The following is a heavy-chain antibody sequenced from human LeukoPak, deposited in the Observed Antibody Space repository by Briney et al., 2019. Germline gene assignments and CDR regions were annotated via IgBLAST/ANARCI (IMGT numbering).Heavy chain of an antibody. D-gene: IGHD3-10*01. CDR3: ARDSFFFGRDI. Sequence: SETLSLTCTVPGGSISSGGYYWSWIRQHPGKGLEWIGYIYYSGSTYYNPSLKSRVTISVDTSKNQFSLKLSSVTAADTAVYYCARDSFFFGRDIWGQGTMVTVSS. CDR2: IYYSGST. J-gene: IGHJ3*02. CDR1: GGSISSGGYY. V-gene: IGHV4-31*03.